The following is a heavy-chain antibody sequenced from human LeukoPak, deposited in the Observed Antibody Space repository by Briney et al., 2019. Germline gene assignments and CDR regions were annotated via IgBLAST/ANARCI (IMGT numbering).Heavy chain of an antibody. CDR2: IYHSGST. J-gene: IGHJ5*02. CDR1: GGSFSGYY. D-gene: IGHD3-10*01. V-gene: IGHV4-34*01. CDR3: ARESNYYGSGTGWFDP. Sequence: SETLSLTCAVYGGSFSGYYWSWIRQPPGKGLEWIGYIYHSGSTYYNPSLKSRVTISVDTSKNQLSLKLSSVTAADTAVYYCARESNYYGSGTGWFDPWGQGTLVTVSS.